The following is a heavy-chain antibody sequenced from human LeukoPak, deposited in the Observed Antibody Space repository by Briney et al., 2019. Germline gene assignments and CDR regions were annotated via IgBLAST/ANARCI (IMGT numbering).Heavy chain of an antibody. CDR1: GGSISSSSYY. Sequence: SETLSLTCTVSGGSISSSSYYWGWIRQPPGKGLEWIGSIYCSGSTYYNPSLKSRVTISVDTSKNQFSLKLSSVTAADTAVYYCARLTVVTSIPNDYWGQGTLVTVSS. V-gene: IGHV4-39*01. CDR3: ARLTVVTSIPNDY. J-gene: IGHJ4*02. CDR2: IYCSGST. D-gene: IGHD4-23*01.